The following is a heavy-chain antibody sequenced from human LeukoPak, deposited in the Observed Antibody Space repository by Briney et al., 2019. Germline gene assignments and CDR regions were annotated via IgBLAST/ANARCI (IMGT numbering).Heavy chain of an antibody. J-gene: IGHJ5*02. D-gene: IGHD6-13*01. V-gene: IGHV4-30-2*01. Sequence: PSQTLSLTCTVSGGSISSGGYYWSWIRQPPGKGLEWIGYIYHSGSTYYNPSLKSRVTISVDRSKNQFSLKLSSVTAADTAVYYCARLIAAAGYNWFDPWGQGTLVTVSS. CDR2: IYHSGST. CDR3: ARLIAAAGYNWFDP. CDR1: GGSISSGGYY.